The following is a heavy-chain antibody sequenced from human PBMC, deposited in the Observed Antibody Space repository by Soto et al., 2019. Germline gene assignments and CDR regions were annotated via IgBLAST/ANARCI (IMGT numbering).Heavy chain of an antibody. CDR2: ISGSGFKK. Sequence: EVQLVESGGDLVLPGRSLRLSCTASGFTFENFGMSWVRQAPGKGLEWISSISGSGFKKYYADSVKGRFTISRDNSKSTVYLELNNLSAEDTAVYHCAKNQGVELVPLATVDWFDPWGQGSVVTVSS. CDR1: GFTFENFG. CDR3: AKNQGVELVPLATVDWFDP. V-gene: IGHV3-23*04. D-gene: IGHD1-26*01. J-gene: IGHJ5*02.